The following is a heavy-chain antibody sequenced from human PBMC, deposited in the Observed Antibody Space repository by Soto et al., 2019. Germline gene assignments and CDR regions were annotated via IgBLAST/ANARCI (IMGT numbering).Heavy chain of an antibody. CDR2: IYPGDSDT. CDR3: ARHRPRGGSSPRRSLYYYGMDV. J-gene: IGHJ6*02. Sequence: GESLKISCKGSGYSFTSYWIGWVRQMPGKGLEWMGIIYPGDSDTRYSPSFQGQVTISADKSISTAYLQWSSLKASDTAMYYCARHRPRGGSSPRRSLYYYGMDVWGQGTTVTVSS. D-gene: IGHD6-6*01. V-gene: IGHV5-51*01. CDR1: GYSFTSYW.